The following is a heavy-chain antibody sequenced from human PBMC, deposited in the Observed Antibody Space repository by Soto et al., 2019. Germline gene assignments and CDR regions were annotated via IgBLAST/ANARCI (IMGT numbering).Heavy chain of an antibody. Sequence: PGESLKISCKGSGYSFTSYWIGWVRQMPGKGLEWMGIIYPGDSDTRYSPSFQGQVTISADKSISTAYLQWSSLKASDTAMYYCAINDILTDPLDAFDIWGQGTMVTVSS. CDR1: GYSFTSYW. V-gene: IGHV5-51*01. D-gene: IGHD3-9*01. J-gene: IGHJ3*02. CDR2: IYPGDSDT. CDR3: AINDILTDPLDAFDI.